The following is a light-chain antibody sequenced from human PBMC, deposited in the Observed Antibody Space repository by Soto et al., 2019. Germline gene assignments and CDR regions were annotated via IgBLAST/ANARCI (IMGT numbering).Light chain of an antibody. CDR2: DNN. Sequence: QSVLTQPPSVSAAPGQKVTISCSGSSSNIGNNYVSWYQQLPGTAPRLLIYDNNKRPSGIPDRFSGSKSGTSATLVITGLQNGDEADYYCGTWDSSLSAGVFGGGTKLTVL. CDR3: GTWDSSLSAGV. CDR1: SSNIGNNY. J-gene: IGLJ2*01. V-gene: IGLV1-51*01.